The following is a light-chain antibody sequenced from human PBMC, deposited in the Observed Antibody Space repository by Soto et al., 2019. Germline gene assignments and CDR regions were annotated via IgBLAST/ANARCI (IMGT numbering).Light chain of an antibody. CDR1: RSLVASDGNAH. CDR3: MQATQVRK. J-gene: IGKJ5*01. Sequence: EIVLTQTPLLSPVTLGQPASISCRSSRSLVASDGNAHLTWLHQRPGQPPRPLIYKVSQRLSGVPDRFSGSGAGTDFTLHISRVEAEDVGNDVCMQATQVRKFGQGTRLEIK. V-gene: IGKV2-24*01. CDR2: KVS.